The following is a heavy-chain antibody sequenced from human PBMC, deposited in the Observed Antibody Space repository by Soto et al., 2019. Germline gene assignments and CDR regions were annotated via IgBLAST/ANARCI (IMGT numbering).Heavy chain of an antibody. CDR2: ISAYNGNT. Sequence: GASLKVSCKASCYTFSNYGISWGRQAPGQGLEWMGWISAYNGNTNYAQKLQGRVTMTTDTSTSTAYMELRSLRSDDTAVYYCARNLYCSGGSCYGLFDYWGQGTLVTVSS. D-gene: IGHD2-15*01. CDR3: ARNLYCSGGSCYGLFDY. J-gene: IGHJ4*02. V-gene: IGHV1-18*01. CDR1: CYTFSNYG.